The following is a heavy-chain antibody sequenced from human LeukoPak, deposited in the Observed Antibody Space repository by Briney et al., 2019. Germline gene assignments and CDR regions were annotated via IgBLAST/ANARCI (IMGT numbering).Heavy chain of an antibody. J-gene: IGHJ6*03. Sequence: ASVKVSCKASVYSFAAYYIHWVPQAPGQGLEWMGWINPKSPGTNYAQKFQGRVTMTRYTSISTAYMELSSLTSDDTAVYYCARDPAQSYYTDVWGIGATVTVSS. V-gene: IGHV1-2*02. CDR3: ARDPAQSYYTDV. CDR1: VYSFAAYY. CDR2: INPKSPGT.